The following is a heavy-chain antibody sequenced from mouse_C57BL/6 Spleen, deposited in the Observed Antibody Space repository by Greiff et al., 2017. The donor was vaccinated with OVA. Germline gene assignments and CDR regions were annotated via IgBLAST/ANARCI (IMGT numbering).Heavy chain of an antibody. Sequence: QVQLKESGPELVKPGASVKISCKASGYAFSSSWMNWVKQRPGKGLEWIGRIYPGDGDTNYNGKFKGKATLTADKSSSTAYMQLSSLTSEDSAVYFCAREGNTMVTTSDYWGQGTTLTVSS. D-gene: IGHD2-2*01. J-gene: IGHJ2*01. CDR3: AREGNTMVTTSDY. CDR2: IYPGDGDT. CDR1: GYAFSSSW. V-gene: IGHV1-82*01.